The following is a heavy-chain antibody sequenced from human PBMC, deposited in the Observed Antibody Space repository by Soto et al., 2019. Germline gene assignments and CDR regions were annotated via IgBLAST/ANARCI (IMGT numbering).Heavy chain of an antibody. CDR2: ISSSSSTI. J-gene: IGHJ4*02. Sequence: PGGSLRLSCAASGFTFSSYSMNWVRQAPGKGLEWVSYISSSSSTIYYADSVKGRFTISRDNAKNSLYLQMNSLRAEDTAVYYCARDQWTPTPYSSSTLFDYWGQGTLVTVSS. D-gene: IGHD6-6*01. V-gene: IGHV3-48*01. CDR1: GFTFSSYS. CDR3: ARDQWTPTPYSSSTLFDY.